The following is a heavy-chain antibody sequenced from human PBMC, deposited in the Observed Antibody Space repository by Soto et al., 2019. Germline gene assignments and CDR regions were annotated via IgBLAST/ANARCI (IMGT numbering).Heavy chain of an antibody. CDR3: ARAYSGGSCFDY. Sequence: QVQLVQSGAEVKKPGASVKVSCKASGYTFTGYYMHWVRQAPGQGLEWMGWINPNSGGTNYAQKLQGWVTMTRDTSISTAYMELSRLRSDDTAVYYCARAYSGGSCFDYWGQGTLVTVSS. CDR2: INPNSGGT. CDR1: GYTFTGYY. D-gene: IGHD2-15*01. J-gene: IGHJ4*02. V-gene: IGHV1-2*04.